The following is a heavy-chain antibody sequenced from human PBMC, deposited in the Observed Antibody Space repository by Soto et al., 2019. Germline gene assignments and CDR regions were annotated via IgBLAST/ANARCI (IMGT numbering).Heavy chain of an antibody. CDR3: ARETVGYCSGGSCCNKYNWFDP. CDR1: GGSISSGGYY. Sequence: QVQLQESGPGLVKPSQTLSLTCTVSGGSISSGGYYWSWIRQHPGKGLEWIGYIYYSGSTYYNPSLKSRVTISVHTSKNHFSLKPSSVTAADTAVYYCARETVGYCSGGSCCNKYNWFDPWGQGTLVTVSS. J-gene: IGHJ5*02. CDR2: IYYSGST. D-gene: IGHD2-15*01. V-gene: IGHV4-31*03.